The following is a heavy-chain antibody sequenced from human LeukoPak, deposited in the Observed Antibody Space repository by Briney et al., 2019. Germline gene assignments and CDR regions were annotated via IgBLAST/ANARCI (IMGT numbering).Heavy chain of an antibody. CDR2: ISDDGSKK. CDR3: AKDMARYSGYDFYGMDV. D-gene: IGHD5-12*01. J-gene: IGHJ6*02. V-gene: IGHV3-30*18. Sequence: GGSLRLSCAASGFTFSSYGMHWVRQAPGKGLEWVAAISDDGSKKYYADSVKGRFTISRDNSKNTLYLQVNSLRAEGTAVYYCAKDMARYSGYDFYGMDVWGQGTTVTVSS. CDR1: GFTFSSYG.